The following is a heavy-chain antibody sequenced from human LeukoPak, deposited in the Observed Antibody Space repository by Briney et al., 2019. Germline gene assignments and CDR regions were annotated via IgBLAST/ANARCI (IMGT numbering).Heavy chain of an antibody. V-gene: IGHV3-74*01. D-gene: IGHD4-17*01. J-gene: IGHJ3*02. CDR3: ARAGYGDLDDAFDI. CDR1: GFTFSSYW. CDR2: INSDGSTT. Sequence: PGGSLRLSCAASGFTFSSYWMHWVRQASGKGLVWVSRINSDGSTTTYADSVEGRFTISRDNAKNTLYLQMNSLRAEDTAVYYCARAGYGDLDDAFDIWGQGTMVTVSS.